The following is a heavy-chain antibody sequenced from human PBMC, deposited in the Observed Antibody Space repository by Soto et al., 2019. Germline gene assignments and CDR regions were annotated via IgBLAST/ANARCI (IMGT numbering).Heavy chain of an antibody. Sequence: QVPLVESGGGLVKPGGSLRLSCAASGFTFSDYYMSWIRQAPGKGLEWVSYISSSSSYTNYADSVKGRFTISRDNAKNSLYLQMNSLRAEDTAVYYCARDRRGIAAAGSHFDYWGQGTLVTVSS. CDR3: ARDRRGIAAAGSHFDY. CDR1: GFTFSDYY. J-gene: IGHJ4*02. V-gene: IGHV3-11*05. CDR2: ISSSSSYT. D-gene: IGHD6-13*01.